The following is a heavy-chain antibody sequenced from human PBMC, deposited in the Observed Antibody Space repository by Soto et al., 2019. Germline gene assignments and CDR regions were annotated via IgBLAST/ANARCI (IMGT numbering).Heavy chain of an antibody. CDR2: IYYSGST. V-gene: IGHV4-59*01. CDR1: GGSISSYY. Sequence: SETLSLTCTVSGGSISSYYWSWIRQPPGKGLEWIGYIYYSGSTNYNPSLKSRVTISVDTSKNQFSLKLSSVTAADTAVYYCARDRAYDFFDYWGQGTLVTVSS. D-gene: IGHD3-3*01. J-gene: IGHJ4*02. CDR3: ARDRAYDFFDY.